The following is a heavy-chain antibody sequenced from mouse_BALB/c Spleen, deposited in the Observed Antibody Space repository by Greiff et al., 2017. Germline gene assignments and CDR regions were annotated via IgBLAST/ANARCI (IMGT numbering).Heavy chain of an antibody. CDR3: TRDEEDAMDY. V-gene: IGHV5-6-4*01. CDR2: ISSGGSYT. Sequence: DVHLVESGGGLVKPGGSLKLSCAASGFTFSSYTMSWVRQTPEKRLEWVATISSGGSYTYYPDSVKGRFTISRDNAKNTLYLQMSSLKSEDTAMYYCTRDEEDAMDYWGQGTSVTVSS. J-gene: IGHJ4*01. CDR1: GFTFSSYT.